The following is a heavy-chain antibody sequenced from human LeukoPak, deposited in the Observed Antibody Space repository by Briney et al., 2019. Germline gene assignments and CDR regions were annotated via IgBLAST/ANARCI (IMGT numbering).Heavy chain of an antibody. CDR3: ARQTYDSSGYYYYFDY. CDR2: IYYSGST. CDR1: GGSISSYY. J-gene: IGHJ4*02. Sequence: PSETLSLTCTVSGGSISSYYWSWIRQPPGKGLEWIGYIYYSGSTNYNPSLKSRVTISVDTSKNQFSLKLSSVTAADTAAYYCARQTYDSSGYYYYFDYWGQGTLVTVSS. D-gene: IGHD3-22*01. V-gene: IGHV4-59*08.